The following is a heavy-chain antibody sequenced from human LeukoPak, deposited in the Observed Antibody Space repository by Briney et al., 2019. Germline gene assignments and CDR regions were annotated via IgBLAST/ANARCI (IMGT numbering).Heavy chain of an antibody. V-gene: IGHV3-21*01. Sequence: GGSLRLSCAASGFTFSSYSMNWVRQAPGKGLEWVSSISSSSSYIYYADSVKGRFTISRDSAKNSLYLQMNSLRAEDTAVYYCARVDYDSSGYYYNYYYYCMDVWGKGTTVTVSS. J-gene: IGHJ6*03. CDR1: GFTFSSYS. CDR3: ARVDYDSSGYYYNYYYYCMDV. D-gene: IGHD3-22*01. CDR2: ISSSSSYI.